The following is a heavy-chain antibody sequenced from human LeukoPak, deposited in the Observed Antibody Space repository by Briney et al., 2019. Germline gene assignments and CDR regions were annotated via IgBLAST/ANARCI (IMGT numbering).Heavy chain of an antibody. V-gene: IGHV4-34*01. CDR3: ARTSGSYSHYYYYMDV. Sequence: PSETLSLTCAVYGGSFSGYYWSWIRQPPGKGLEWIGEINHSGSANYNPSLKSRVTISVDTSKNQFSLKLSSVSAADTAVYYCARTSGSYSHYYYYMDVWGKGTTVTISS. J-gene: IGHJ6*03. CDR1: GGSFSGYY. CDR2: INHSGSA. D-gene: IGHD3-10*01.